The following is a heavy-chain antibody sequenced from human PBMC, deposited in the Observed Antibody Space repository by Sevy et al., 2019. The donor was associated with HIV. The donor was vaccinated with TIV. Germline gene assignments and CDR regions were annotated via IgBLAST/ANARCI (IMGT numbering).Heavy chain of an antibody. D-gene: IGHD1-26*01. V-gene: IGHV3-15*01. Sequence: GGSLRLSYVASGFTFSNAWMSWVRQTPGKGLEWVGRIKSKTDGGTRDFAAPVKGRFAIARDDSKNTLSLQMDSLKTEDTAVYYCTAGVGTSDFDYWGQGILVTVSS. CDR1: GFTFSNAW. J-gene: IGHJ4*02. CDR2: IKSKTDGGTR. CDR3: TAGVGTSDFDY.